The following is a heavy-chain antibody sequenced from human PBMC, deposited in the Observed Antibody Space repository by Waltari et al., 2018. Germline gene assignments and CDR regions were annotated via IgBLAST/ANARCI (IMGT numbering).Heavy chain of an antibody. D-gene: IGHD2-2*01. Sequence: QVQLVQSGAEVKKPGASVKVSCKVSGYTLTELSMHWVRQAHGKGLEWMGGFDPEDGETIYAQKFQGRVTMTEDTSTDTAYMELSSLRSEDTAVYYCATGICSSTSCFGYYYYGMDVWGQGTTVTVSS. V-gene: IGHV1-24*01. CDR1: GYTLTELS. J-gene: IGHJ6*02. CDR3: ATGICSSTSCFGYYYYGMDV. CDR2: FDPEDGET.